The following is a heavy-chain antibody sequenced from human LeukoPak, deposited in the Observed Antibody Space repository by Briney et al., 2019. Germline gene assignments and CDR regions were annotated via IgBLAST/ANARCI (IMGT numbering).Heavy chain of an antibody. Sequence: ASVKVSCKASGYTFTSYGISWVRQAPGQGLEWMGWISAYNGNTNYAQKLQGRVTMTTDTSTSTAYMELRSLRSDDTAVYYCARGQGNYYDSSGYYRSAYFDCWGQGTLVTVSS. D-gene: IGHD3-22*01. V-gene: IGHV1-18*01. CDR1: GYTFTSYG. J-gene: IGHJ4*02. CDR2: ISAYNGNT. CDR3: ARGQGNYYDSSGYYRSAYFDC.